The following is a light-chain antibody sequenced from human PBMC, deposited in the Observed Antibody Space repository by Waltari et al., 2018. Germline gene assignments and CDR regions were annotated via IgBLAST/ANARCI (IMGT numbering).Light chain of an antibody. Sequence: AIQLTQSPSSLSASVGDRVTITCRASQGINSALAWYQQKPGKAPNLLISDASSLESGVPSRFSGSGSGTDFTLTISSLQPEDFATYYCQQFNSYPITFGQGTRLEIK. J-gene: IGKJ5*01. V-gene: IGKV1-13*02. CDR3: QQFNSYPIT. CDR1: QGINSA. CDR2: DAS.